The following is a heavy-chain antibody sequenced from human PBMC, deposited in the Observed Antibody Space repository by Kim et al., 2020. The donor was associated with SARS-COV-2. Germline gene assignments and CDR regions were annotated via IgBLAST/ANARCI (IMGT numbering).Heavy chain of an antibody. CDR2: MYHTGSS. CDR3: AESWVGDLFPAFFHP. J-gene: IGHJ5*02. CDR1: GGSITSISFY. D-gene: IGHD3-10*01. Sequence: SETLSLTCTVSGGSITSISFYWGWIRQTPGEKMEWIGSMYHTGSSYYNPSLKSRVTISVDTSKNQSFLNVPPVTAADTAVYSCAESWVGDLFPAFFHPWG. V-gene: IGHV4-39*01.